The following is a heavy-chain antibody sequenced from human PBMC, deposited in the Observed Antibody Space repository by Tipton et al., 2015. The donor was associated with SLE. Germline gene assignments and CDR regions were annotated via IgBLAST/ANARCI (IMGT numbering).Heavy chain of an antibody. Sequence: LRLSCTVSGGSISSGSYYWSWIRQPAGKGLEWIGRIYTSGSTNYNPSLKSRVTISVDTSKNQFSLKLSSVTAADTAVYYCARGDYDILTGYPKNWFDPWGQGTLVTVSS. D-gene: IGHD3-9*01. CDR1: GGSISSGSYY. CDR3: ARGDYDILTGYPKNWFDP. V-gene: IGHV4-61*02. CDR2: IYTSGST. J-gene: IGHJ5*02.